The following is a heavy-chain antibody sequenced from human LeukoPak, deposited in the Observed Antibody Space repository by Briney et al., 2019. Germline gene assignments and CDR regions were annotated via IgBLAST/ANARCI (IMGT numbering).Heavy chain of an antibody. CDR2: IYWDDDK. Sequence: SGPTLVKPTQTLTLTCTFSGFSLSTSGVGVGWIRQPPGKALEWLALIYWDDDKGYSPSLKSRLTITKDTSTNQVLLTITNMDPVDTATYYCAHRRGAYYYGSGSGDFDYWGQGTLVTVSS. CDR3: AHRRGAYYYGSGSGDFDY. CDR1: GFSLSTSGVG. V-gene: IGHV2-5*02. J-gene: IGHJ4*02. D-gene: IGHD3-10*01.